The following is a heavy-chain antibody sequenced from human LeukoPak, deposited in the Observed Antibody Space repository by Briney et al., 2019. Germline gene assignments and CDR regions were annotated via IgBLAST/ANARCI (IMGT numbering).Heavy chain of an antibody. CDR1: GFTFSMYW. J-gene: IGHJ6*03. Sequence: PGGSLRLSCAASGFTFSMYWMTWVRQAPGQGLEWVANIKQDGSEKYYVDSVRGRFTISRDYAKNSLYLQMDSLRAEDTAVYYCARARYYYDISYHYWFYMDVWGKGTTVTVSS. CDR2: IKQDGSEK. CDR3: ARARYYYDISYHYWFYMDV. V-gene: IGHV3-7*01. D-gene: IGHD3-22*01.